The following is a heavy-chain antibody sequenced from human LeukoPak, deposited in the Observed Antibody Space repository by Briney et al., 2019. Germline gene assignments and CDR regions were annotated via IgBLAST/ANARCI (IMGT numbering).Heavy chain of an antibody. CDR2: INSDGSST. CDR3: ARDRRSGSYPDDAFDI. V-gene: IGHV3-74*01. CDR1: GFTFSSYW. D-gene: IGHD1-26*01. J-gene: IGHJ3*02. Sequence: PGGSLRLSCAASGFTFSSYWMHWVRQAPGEGLVWVSRINSDGSSTSYADSVKGRFTISRDNAKDTLYLQMNSLRAEDTAVYYCARDRRSGSYPDDAFDIWGQGTMVTVSS.